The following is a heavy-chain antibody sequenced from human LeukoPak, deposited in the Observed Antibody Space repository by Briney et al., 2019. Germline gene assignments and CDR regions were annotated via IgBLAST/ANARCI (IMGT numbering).Heavy chain of an antibody. CDR3: ARAIGHSSAWYLSVGY. Sequence: ASVKVSCKTSGYTFTGYYTHWVRQAPGQGLEWMGWINPNSGGTNYAQKFQGRVTMTRDTSISTAYMELSRLTPDDTAVYYCARAIGHSSAWYLSVGYWGQGTLVTVSS. D-gene: IGHD6-19*01. V-gene: IGHV1-2*02. CDR2: INPNSGGT. J-gene: IGHJ4*02. CDR1: GYTFTGYY.